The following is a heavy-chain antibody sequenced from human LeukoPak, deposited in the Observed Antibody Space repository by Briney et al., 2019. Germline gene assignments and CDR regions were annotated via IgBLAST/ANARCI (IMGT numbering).Heavy chain of an antibody. J-gene: IGHJ4*02. CDR2: INHSGST. V-gene: IGHV4-34*01. Sequence: SETLSLTCAVYGGSFSGYYWSWIRQPPGKGLEWIGEINHSGSTNYNPSLKSRVTISVDTSKNQFSLKLSSVTAADTAVYYCARGVWVVVVPAAAPYFDYWGQGTLVTVFS. CDR1: GGSFSGYY. D-gene: IGHD2-2*01. CDR3: ARGVWVVVVPAAAPYFDY.